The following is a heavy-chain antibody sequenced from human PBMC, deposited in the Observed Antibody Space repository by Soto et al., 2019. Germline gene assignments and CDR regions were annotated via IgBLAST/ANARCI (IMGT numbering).Heavy chain of an antibody. J-gene: IGHJ4*02. Sequence: QVQLVESGGGVVQPGRSLRLSCAASGFTFSSYGMHWVRQAPGKGLEWVAVISYDGSNKYYADSVKGRFTISRDNSKNTLYLHMNSLRAEDTAVYYCARDSLRYCRGGSGYSDYWGQGTLVTVSS. V-gene: IGHV3-30*03. CDR3: ARDSLRYCRGGSGYSDY. CDR2: ISYDGSNK. D-gene: IGHD2-15*01. CDR1: GFTFSSYG.